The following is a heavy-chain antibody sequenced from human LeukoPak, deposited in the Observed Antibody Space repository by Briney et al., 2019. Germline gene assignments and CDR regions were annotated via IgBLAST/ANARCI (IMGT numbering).Heavy chain of an antibody. V-gene: IGHV4-59*01. CDR2: IFLSGKT. CDR1: GGSMTNYY. D-gene: IGHD3-10*01. CDR3: ARTGEYSGSGPSWAFDI. J-gene: IGHJ3*02. Sequence: ASETLSLTCSLSGGSMTNYYGSWIRQPPGKGLEWIEWIFLSGKTEYHPSRKSPVTISLGTSNNQFPRRLTSVTASDTAVYYCARTGEYSGSGPSWAFDIWGQGTMVTVSS.